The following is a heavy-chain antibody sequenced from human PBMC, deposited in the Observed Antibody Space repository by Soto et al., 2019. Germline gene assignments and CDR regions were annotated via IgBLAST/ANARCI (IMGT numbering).Heavy chain of an antibody. J-gene: IGHJ3*02. CDR1: GYTFTSYY. CDR3: ARALFELVVVVAATPQDAFDI. D-gene: IGHD2-15*01. Sequence: ASVKVSCKASGYTFTSYYIHWVRQAPGQGLEWMGIISPSGGSTSYAQKFQGRVTMTRDTSTSTVYMELSSLRSEDTAVYYCARALFELVVVVAATPQDAFDIWGQGTMVTVSS. CDR2: ISPSGGST. V-gene: IGHV1-46*01.